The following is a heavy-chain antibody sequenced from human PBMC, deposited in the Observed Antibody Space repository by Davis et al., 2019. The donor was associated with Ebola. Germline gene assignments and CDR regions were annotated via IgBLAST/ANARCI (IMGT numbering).Heavy chain of an antibody. CDR2: MSNSGDST. CDR1: GFTFSSYA. V-gene: IGHV3-23*01. Sequence: PGGSLRLSCAASGFTFSSYAMSWVRQAPGKGLEWVSGMSNSGDSTYYADSVKGRFTISRDNSKNTLYLQMNSLRAEDTAVYYCAKDTAGNFGRYYYHYMDVWGKGTTVTVSS. D-gene: IGHD3-10*01. CDR3: AKDTAGNFGRYYYHYMDV. J-gene: IGHJ6*03.